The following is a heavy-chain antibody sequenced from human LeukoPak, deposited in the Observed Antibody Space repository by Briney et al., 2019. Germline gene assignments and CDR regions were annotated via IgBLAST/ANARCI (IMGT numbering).Heavy chain of an antibody. J-gene: IGHJ4*02. CDR2: IYYSGST. CDR1: GGSISSYY. Sequence: SETLSLTCTVSGGSISSYYCSWLRQPPGKGLEWIGYIYYSGSTNYNPSLTSRVTISVDTSKNQFSLKLSSVTAADTAVYYCATSMPGYSSSWHFDYWGQGTLVTVSS. D-gene: IGHD6-13*01. V-gene: IGHV4-59*01. CDR3: ATSMPGYSSSWHFDY.